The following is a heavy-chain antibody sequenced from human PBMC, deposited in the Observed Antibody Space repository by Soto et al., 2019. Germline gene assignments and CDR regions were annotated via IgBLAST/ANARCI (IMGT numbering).Heavy chain of an antibody. CDR1: GFTFSSYA. Sequence: LSLTCAASGFTFSSYAMSWVRQAPGKGLEWVSAISGSGGSTYYADSVKGRFTISRDNSKNTLYLQMNSLRAEDTAVYYCAKDYCSGGSCYDYWGQGTLVTVSS. V-gene: IGHV3-23*01. D-gene: IGHD2-15*01. J-gene: IGHJ4*02. CDR2: ISGSGGST. CDR3: AKDYCSGGSCYDY.